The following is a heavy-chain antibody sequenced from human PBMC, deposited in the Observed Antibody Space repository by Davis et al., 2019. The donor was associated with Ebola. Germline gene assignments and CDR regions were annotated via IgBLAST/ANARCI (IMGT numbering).Heavy chain of an antibody. CDR3: ARGIITAEFDP. CDR2: IYHSGST. J-gene: IGHJ5*02. D-gene: IGHD3-22*01. V-gene: IGHV4-30-2*01. CDR1: GGSISSGGYS. Sequence: PSETLSLTCAVSGGSISSGGYSWSWIRQPPGKGLEWIGYIYHSGSTYYNPSLKSRVTISVDTSKNQFSLKLSSVTAADTAVYYCARGIITAEFDPWGQGTLVTVSS.